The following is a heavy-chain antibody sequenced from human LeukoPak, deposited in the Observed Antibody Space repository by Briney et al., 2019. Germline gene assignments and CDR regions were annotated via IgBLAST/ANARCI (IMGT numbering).Heavy chain of an antibody. CDR2: IKHDGSEK. D-gene: IGHD3-10*01. CDR3: ARDGGVLSGFYYYMDV. Sequence: GGSLRLSCAASGFTFSIYWMSWVRQAPGKGLEWVANIKHDGSEKHYVDSVKGRFTISRDNAKNSLYLQMNSLRAEDTAVYYCARDGGVLSGFYYYMDVWGKGTTITVSS. CDR1: GFTFSIYW. J-gene: IGHJ6*03. V-gene: IGHV3-7*01.